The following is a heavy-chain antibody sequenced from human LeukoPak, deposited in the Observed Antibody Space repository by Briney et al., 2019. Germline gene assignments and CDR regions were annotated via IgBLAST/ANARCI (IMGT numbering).Heavy chain of an antibody. D-gene: IGHD3-9*01. Sequence: ASVKVSCKASGGTFSSYAISWVRQAPGQGLEWMGEIIPIFGTANYAQKFQGRVTITADESTSTAYMELSSLRSEDTAVYYCARDSRSYYDILTGYYYFDYWGQGTLVTVSS. CDR2: IIPIFGTA. J-gene: IGHJ4*02. CDR3: ARDSRSYYDILTGYYYFDY. CDR1: GGTFSSYA. V-gene: IGHV1-69*13.